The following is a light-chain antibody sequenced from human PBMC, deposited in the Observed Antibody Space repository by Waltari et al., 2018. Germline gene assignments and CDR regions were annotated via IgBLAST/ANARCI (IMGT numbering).Light chain of an antibody. CDR1: SNDVGGYIN. CDR3: SSYTTSSTL. V-gene: IGLV2-14*01. J-gene: IGLJ2*01. Sequence: QYALTQPASVSRSPGQSITISCTGTSNDVGGYINISWYTQHTRKAPKLMIYEVSNRPSGVSNRFSGSKSGNTASLTISGLQAEDEADYYCSSYTTSSTLFGGGTKLTVL. CDR2: EVS.